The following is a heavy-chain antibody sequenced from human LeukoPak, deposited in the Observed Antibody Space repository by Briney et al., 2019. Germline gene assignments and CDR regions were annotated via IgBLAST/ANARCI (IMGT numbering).Heavy chain of an antibody. V-gene: IGHV4-59*01. J-gene: IGHJ5*02. D-gene: IGHD7-27*01. CDR2: IIDTGST. CDR3: ARSSLTGGWFDP. Sequence: SETLSLTCSVSGDSIRTYYWSWIRQPPGKGLEWIGFIIDTGSTNYKPSLKTRLTMSVDVSKNQISLKLSSVTAADTAVYYCARSSLTGGWFDPWGQGTLVTVSS. CDR1: GDSIRTYY.